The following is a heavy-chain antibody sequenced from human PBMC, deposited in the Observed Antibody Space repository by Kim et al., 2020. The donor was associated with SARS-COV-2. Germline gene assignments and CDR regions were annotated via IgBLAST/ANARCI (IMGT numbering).Heavy chain of an antibody. V-gene: IGHV3-43*01. Sequence: YADSVKGRFTISRTKSKTSLYLQMNSLRTEDTALYYCAKDHSSSSPSFGYWGQGTLVPVSS. D-gene: IGHD6-6*01. CDR3: AKDHSSSSPSFGY. J-gene: IGHJ4*02.